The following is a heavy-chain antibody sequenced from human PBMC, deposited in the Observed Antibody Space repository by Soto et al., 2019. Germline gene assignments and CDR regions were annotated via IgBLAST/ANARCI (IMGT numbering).Heavy chain of an antibody. CDR2: IYWDDDT. CDR1: GFSLSTSGVG. V-gene: IGHV2-5*02. Sequence: QITLKESGPTLVKPTQTLTLTCTFSGFSLSTSGVGVGWIRQPPGKALEWLALIYWDDDTRYSPSLKSRLTITKDTAKNQVVLTMANMDPVDTATYYCAHSYCSGGSGYRLYWYFDLWGRGTLVTVSS. J-gene: IGHJ2*01. CDR3: AHSYCSGGSGYRLYWYFDL. D-gene: IGHD2-15*01.